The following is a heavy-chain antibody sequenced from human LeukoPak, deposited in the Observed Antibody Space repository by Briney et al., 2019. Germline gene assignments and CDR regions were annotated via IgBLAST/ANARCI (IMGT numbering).Heavy chain of an antibody. CDR3: ARDRTEEGWFDP. CDR1: GGSISSYY. CDR2: IYYSGST. Sequence: SETLSLTCTVSGGSISSYYWSWLRQPPGKGLEWIGYIYYSGSTNYNPSLKSRVTISVDTSKNQFSLKLSSVTAADTAVYYCARDRTEEGWFDPWGQGTLVTVSS. V-gene: IGHV4-59*01. J-gene: IGHJ5*02.